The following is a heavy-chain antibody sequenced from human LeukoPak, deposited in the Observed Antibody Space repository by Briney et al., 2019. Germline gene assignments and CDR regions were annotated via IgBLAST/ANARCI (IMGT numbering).Heavy chain of an antibody. CDR1: GYTFSSYS. Sequence: GGALRLSCAASGYTFSSYSMNWVRQAPGKGLEWVSSISSSSSYIYYADSVKGRFTISRDNAKNSLYLQMNSLRAEDTAVYYCARKRDFWSGYGFDYWGQGTLVTVSS. CDR2: ISSSSSYI. V-gene: IGHV3-21*01. CDR3: ARKRDFWSGYGFDY. J-gene: IGHJ4*02. D-gene: IGHD3-3*01.